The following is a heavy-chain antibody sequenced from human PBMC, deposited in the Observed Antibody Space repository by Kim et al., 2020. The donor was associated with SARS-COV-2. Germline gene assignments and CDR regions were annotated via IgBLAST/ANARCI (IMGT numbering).Heavy chain of an antibody. CDR2: IYSGGST. V-gene: IGHV3-53*01. D-gene: IGHD6-13*01. CDR1: GFTVSSNY. Sequence: GGSLRLSCAASGFTVSSNYMSWVRQAPGKGLEWVSVIYSGGSTYNADSVKGRFTISRDNSKNTLYLQMNSLRAEDTAVYYCARDADSSWSHWGQGTLVTVFS. J-gene: IGHJ4*02. CDR3: ARDADSSWSH.